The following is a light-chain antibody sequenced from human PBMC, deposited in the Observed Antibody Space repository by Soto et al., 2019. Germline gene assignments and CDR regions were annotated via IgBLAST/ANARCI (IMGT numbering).Light chain of an antibody. CDR3: QQTYTAPWT. Sequence: DIQMTQSPSSRPASIGAKVTIPGRAGQSITNYVNWYQHKPGKTPKLLIYVASILQSGVPSRFSGSGSGTDFTLTISSLQPEDFATYYCQQTYTAPWTFGQGTKVDIK. CDR2: VAS. V-gene: IGKV1-39*01. J-gene: IGKJ1*01. CDR1: QSITNY.